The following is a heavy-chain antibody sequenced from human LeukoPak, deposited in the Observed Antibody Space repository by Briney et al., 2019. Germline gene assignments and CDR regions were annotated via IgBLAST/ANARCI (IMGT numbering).Heavy chain of an antibody. J-gene: IGHJ4*02. D-gene: IGHD3-10*01. V-gene: IGHV4-59*01. CDR3: AREGVWFGELYFDY. Sequence: SETLSLTCTVSGGSISSYYWSWIRQPPGKGLECIGYIYYSGSTNYNPSLKSRVTISVDTSKNQFSLKLSSVTAADTAVYYCAREGVWFGELYFDYWGQGTLVTVSS. CDR1: GGSISSYY. CDR2: IYYSGST.